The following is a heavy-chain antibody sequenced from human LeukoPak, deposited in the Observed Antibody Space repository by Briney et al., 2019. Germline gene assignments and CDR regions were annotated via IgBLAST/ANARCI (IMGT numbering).Heavy chain of an antibody. CDR2: INTDGSEE. CDR3: ARDPHSYSSGWYYFDL. V-gene: IGHV3-7*01. J-gene: IGHJ4*02. CDR1: GFIFSNFW. Sequence: GGSLRLSCAASGFIFSNFWMSWVRQAPGRGLEWVANINTDGSEEYYVDSVKGRFIISRDNARNSLYLQMNSLRAEDTAVYYCARDPHSYSSGWYYFDLWGQGTLVAVSS. D-gene: IGHD6-19*01.